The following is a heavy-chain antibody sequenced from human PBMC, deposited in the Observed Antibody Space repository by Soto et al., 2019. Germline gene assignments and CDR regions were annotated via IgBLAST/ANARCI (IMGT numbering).Heavy chain of an antibody. V-gene: IGHV1-69*13. CDR3: ARDVGPLNWFDP. Sequence: SVKVSCKASGGTFSSYAISWVRQAPGQGLEWMGGIIPIFGTANYAQKFQGRVTITADESTSTAYMELSSLRSEDTAVYYCARDVGPLNWFDPWGQGTLVTVSS. J-gene: IGHJ5*02. D-gene: IGHD1-26*01. CDR2: IIPIFGTA. CDR1: GGTFSSYA.